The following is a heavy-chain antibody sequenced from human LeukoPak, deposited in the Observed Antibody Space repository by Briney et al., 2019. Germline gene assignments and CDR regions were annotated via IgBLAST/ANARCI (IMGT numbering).Heavy chain of an antibody. CDR3: ARLRFTDYYNDGMDV. V-gene: IGHV4-59*08. Sequence: SETLSLTCTVSGGSISSYYWSWIRQPPGKGLEWIGYIYYSGSTNYNPSLKSRVTISVDTSKNQFSLKLSSVTAADTAVYYCARLRFTDYYNDGMDVWGQGTTVTVSS. CDR1: GGSISSYY. D-gene: IGHD3-10*01. J-gene: IGHJ6*02. CDR2: IYYSGST.